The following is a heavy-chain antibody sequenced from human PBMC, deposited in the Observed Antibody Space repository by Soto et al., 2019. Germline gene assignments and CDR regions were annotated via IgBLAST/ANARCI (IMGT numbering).Heavy chain of an antibody. Sequence: QVQLVQSGAEVKKPGSSVKVSCKASGGTFSSYAISWVRQAPGQGLEWMGGIIPIFGTANYAQKFQGRVTITADESTSTAYMELSSLRSEDTAVYYCARARYYYGSGALGWFDPWGQGTLVTVSS. J-gene: IGHJ5*02. CDR2: IIPIFGTA. CDR1: GGTFSSYA. D-gene: IGHD3-10*01. CDR3: ARARYYYGSGALGWFDP. V-gene: IGHV1-69*12.